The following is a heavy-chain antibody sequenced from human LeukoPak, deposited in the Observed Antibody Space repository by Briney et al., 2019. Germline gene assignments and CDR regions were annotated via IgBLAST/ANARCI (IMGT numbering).Heavy chain of an antibody. CDR3: ARGGAARPDY. Sequence: GGSLRLSCVASGFTLNSYGMDWVRQAPGKGLEWVSYVSSSGGTTNYADSVKGRFTTSRDNAKNSVYLQMNSLRAEDTAVYYCARGGAARPDYWGQETLVTVSS. CDR1: GFTLNSYG. J-gene: IGHJ4*02. CDR2: VSSSGGTT. D-gene: IGHD6-6*01. V-gene: IGHV3-48*01.